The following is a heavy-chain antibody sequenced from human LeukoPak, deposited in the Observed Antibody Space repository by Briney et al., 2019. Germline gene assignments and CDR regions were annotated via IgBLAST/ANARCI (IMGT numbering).Heavy chain of an antibody. J-gene: IGHJ4*02. CDR3: AREGDGYNSIDY. D-gene: IGHD5-24*01. CDR2: IYYSGST. Sequence: TSSETLSLTCAVSGYAMSSSNWWGWIRQPPGKGLEWIGSIYYSGSTYYNPSLKSRVTISVDTSKNQFSLKLSSVTAADTAVYYCAREGDGYNSIDYWGQGTLVTVSS. V-gene: IGHV4-28*03. CDR1: GYAMSSSNW.